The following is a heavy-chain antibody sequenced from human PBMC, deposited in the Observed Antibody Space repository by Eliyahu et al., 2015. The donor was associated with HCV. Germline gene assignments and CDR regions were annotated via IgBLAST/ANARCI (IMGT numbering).Heavy chain of an antibody. Sequence: EVQLVESGGGLVKPGGXLRLSCAASAFIFSKYSMHWVRQAPGKGLEWVSFISSSSNYIYYADSVKGRFTISRDNANNSLYLQMNSLRAEDTALYYCARDGGGTDYWGQGTLVTVSS. V-gene: IGHV3-21*01. CDR3: ARDGGGTDY. CDR2: ISSSSNYI. J-gene: IGHJ4*02. D-gene: IGHD1-1*01. CDR1: AFIFSKYS.